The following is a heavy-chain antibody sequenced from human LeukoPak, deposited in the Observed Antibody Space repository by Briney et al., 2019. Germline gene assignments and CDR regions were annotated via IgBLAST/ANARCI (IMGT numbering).Heavy chain of an antibody. CDR3: ARDLTPSGLRNPPYYYYGMDV. Sequence: GASVKVSCKASGYTFTSYYMHWVRQAPGQGLEWMGIINPSGGSTSYAQKFQGRVTMTRDTSTSTVYMELSSLRSEDTAAYYCARDLTPSGLRNPPYYYYGMDVWGQGTTVTVSS. CDR2: INPSGGST. J-gene: IGHJ6*02. V-gene: IGHV1-46*01. D-gene: IGHD1-26*01. CDR1: GYTFTSYY.